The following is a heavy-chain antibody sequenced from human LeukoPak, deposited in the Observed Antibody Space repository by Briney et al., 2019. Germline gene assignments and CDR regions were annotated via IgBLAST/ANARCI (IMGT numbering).Heavy chain of an antibody. J-gene: IGHJ4*02. D-gene: IGHD3-10*01. CDR3: ARNYGSGSYSPTVY. CDR1: GYTFTSYG. V-gene: IGHV1-18*01. Sequence: ASVKASCKASGYTFTSYGISWVRQAPGQGLEWMGWISAYNGNTNYAQKLQGRVTMTTDTSTSTAYMELRSLRSDDTAVYYCARNYGSGSYSPTVYWGQGTLVTVSS. CDR2: ISAYNGNT.